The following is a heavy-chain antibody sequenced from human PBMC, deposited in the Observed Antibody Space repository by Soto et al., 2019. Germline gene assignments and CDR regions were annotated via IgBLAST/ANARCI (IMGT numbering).Heavy chain of an antibody. CDR1: GYTFASNG. CDR3: ARARPMITFGGVLLVGDVFDI. D-gene: IGHD3-16*01. CDR2: ISAYNGNT. J-gene: IGHJ3*02. V-gene: IGHV1-18*01. Sequence: GASVKVSCKASGYTFASNGIRWVRQAPGQGLEWMGWISAYNGNTNYAQKLQGRVTMTTDTSTSTAYMELRSLRSDDTAVYYCARARPMITFGGVLLVGDVFDIWGKGTMVTVSS.